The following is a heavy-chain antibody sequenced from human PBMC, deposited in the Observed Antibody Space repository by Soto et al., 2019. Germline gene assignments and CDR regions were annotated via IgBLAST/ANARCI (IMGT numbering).Heavy chain of an antibody. J-gene: IGHJ3*02. CDR2: INGDGRTT. CDR3: ARVSIRHCTGGWCPVGLDGFEI. Sequence: EVQLVESGGTLVQPGGSLSLSCAASGFTFSRYWLHWVRQAPGKGLVWVSRINGDGRTTTYENSVKGRFTISRDNAMSTLFLQMNSLRAEDTAVYFCARVSIRHCTGGWCPVGLDGFEIWGQGTMVTVSS. D-gene: IGHD2-8*02. CDR1: GFTFSRYW. V-gene: IGHV3-74*01.